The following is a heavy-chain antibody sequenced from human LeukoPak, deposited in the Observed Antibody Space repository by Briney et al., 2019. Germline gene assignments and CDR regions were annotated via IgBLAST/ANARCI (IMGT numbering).Heavy chain of an antibody. D-gene: IGHD2-2*01. CDR3: ARRVGYCSSTSCYDDY. CDR2: ISSSSYI. Sequence: GGSLRLSCAASGFTFSSYSMNWVRQAPGKGLEWVSSISSSSYIYYADSVKGRFTISRDNAKNSLYLQMNSLRAEDTAVCYCARRVGYCSSTSCYDDYWGQGTLVTVSS. J-gene: IGHJ4*02. CDR1: GFTFSSYS. V-gene: IGHV3-21*01.